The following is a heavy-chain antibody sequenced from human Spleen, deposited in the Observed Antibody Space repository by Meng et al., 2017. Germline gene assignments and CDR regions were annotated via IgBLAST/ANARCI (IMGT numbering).Heavy chain of an antibody. CDR1: GGSISSSNW. CDR2: IYQSGST. Sequence: QVQRQGAGPGLVKPSGTLSLTCVVSGGSISSSNWWSWVRQPPGKGLQWIGEIYQSGSTSSYNPSLRSRVTMSLDTSRNQISLMLTSVTAADTAVYYCARNGAYCLDSWGQGTLVTVSS. D-gene: IGHD2-21*01. J-gene: IGHJ4*02. CDR3: ARNGAYCLDS. V-gene: IGHV4-4*02.